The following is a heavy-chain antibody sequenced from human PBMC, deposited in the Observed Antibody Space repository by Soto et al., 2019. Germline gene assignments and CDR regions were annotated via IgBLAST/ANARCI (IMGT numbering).Heavy chain of an antibody. CDR1: GFTFSSYA. CDR3: ARSPVVPAAIGIFDY. J-gene: IGHJ4*02. Sequence: GGSLRLSCAASGFTFSSYAMHWVRQAPGKGLEWVAVISYDGSNKYYADSVKGRFTISRDNSKNTLYLQMNSLRAEDTAVYYWARSPVVPAAIGIFDYWGQGTLVTVSS. CDR2: ISYDGSNK. D-gene: IGHD2-2*02. V-gene: IGHV3-30-3*01.